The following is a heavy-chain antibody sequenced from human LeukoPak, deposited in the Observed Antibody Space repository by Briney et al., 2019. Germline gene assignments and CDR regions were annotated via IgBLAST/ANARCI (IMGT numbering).Heavy chain of an antibody. D-gene: IGHD5-12*01. CDR3: ARVRVDSTRYFDY. Sequence: PGGSLRLSCAAFGFTFNTYSMTWVRQAPGKGLEWVSYIISSSSIIYYADSVKGRFTISRDNAKNSLYLQMNSLRAEDTGVYYCARVRVDSTRYFDYWGQGTLVTVSS. CDR1: GFTFNTYS. CDR2: IISSSSII. J-gene: IGHJ4*02. V-gene: IGHV3-48*04.